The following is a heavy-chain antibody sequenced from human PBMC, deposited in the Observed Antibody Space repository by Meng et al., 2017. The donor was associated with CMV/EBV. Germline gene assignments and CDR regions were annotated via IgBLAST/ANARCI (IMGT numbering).Heavy chain of an antibody. D-gene: IGHD2/OR15-2a*01. CDR3: ATSSVEVMIYAGLDY. J-gene: IGHJ4*02. Sequence: SGYTFTGYYIHWARQAPGQGLEWMGWINPASGDTILAQKFQGRVTMTRDTSLTTAYMELNRLRSDDTAVYYCATSSVEVMIYAGLDYWGQGTLVTSPQ. CDR1: GYTFTGYY. CDR2: INPASGDT. V-gene: IGHV1-2*02.